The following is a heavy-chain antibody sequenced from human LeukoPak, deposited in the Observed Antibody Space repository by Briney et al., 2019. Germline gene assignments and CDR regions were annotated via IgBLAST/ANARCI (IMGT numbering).Heavy chain of an antibody. CDR3: ANAPNPRGYCSGGSCYLVDY. D-gene: IGHD2-15*01. CDR1: GFTFSSYA. CDR2: ISGSGGSI. J-gene: IGHJ4*02. V-gene: IGHV3-23*01. Sequence: GGSLRLSCAASGFTFSSYAMSWVRQAPGKGLEWVSAISGSGGSIYYADSVKGRFTISRDNSKNALYLQMNSLRAEDTAVYYCANAPNPRGYCSGGSCYLVDYWGQGTLVTVSS.